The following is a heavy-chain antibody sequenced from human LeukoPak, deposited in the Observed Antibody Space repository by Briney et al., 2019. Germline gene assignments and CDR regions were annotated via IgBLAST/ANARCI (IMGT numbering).Heavy chain of an antibody. Sequence: SVKVSCKSSGYTFTGHYMHWVRQAPGQGLDWMGGIIPICGTANYAQKFQGRVTITTDESTSTAYMELSSLRSEDTAVYYCAREAGFWSGYLPSWGQGTLVTVSS. CDR1: GYTFTGHY. J-gene: IGHJ5*02. V-gene: IGHV1-69*05. CDR3: AREAGFWSGYLPS. CDR2: IIPICGTA. D-gene: IGHD3-3*01.